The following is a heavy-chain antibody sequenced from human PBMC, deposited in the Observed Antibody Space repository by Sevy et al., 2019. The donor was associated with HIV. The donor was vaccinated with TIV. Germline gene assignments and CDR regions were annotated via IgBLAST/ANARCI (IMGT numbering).Heavy chain of an antibody. CDR1: GYTFTGYY. CDR3: AREDRIAVAARAFDI. V-gene: IGHV1-2*02. J-gene: IGHJ3*02. Sequence: ASVKVSCKASGYTFTGYYMHWVRQAPGQGLEWMGWINPNSGGTNYAQKFQGRVTMTRDTSISTAYMGLSRLRSDDTAVYYCAREDRIAVAARAFDIWGQGTMVTVSS. CDR2: INPNSGGT. D-gene: IGHD6-19*01.